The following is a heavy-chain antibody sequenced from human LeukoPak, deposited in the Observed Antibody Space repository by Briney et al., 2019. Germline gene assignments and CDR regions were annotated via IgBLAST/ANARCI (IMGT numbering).Heavy chain of an antibody. J-gene: IGHJ6*03. D-gene: IGHD1-26*01. Sequence: GASVKVSCKASGYTFTSYYMHWVRQAPGQGLEWMGIINPSGGSTSYAQKFQGRVTMTRDMSTSTVYMELSSLRSEDTAVYYCAREEGGGSYLPGIFRDMDVWGKGTTVTVSS. CDR3: AREEGGGSYLPGIFRDMDV. CDR2: INPSGGST. CDR1: GYTFTSYY. V-gene: IGHV1-46*01.